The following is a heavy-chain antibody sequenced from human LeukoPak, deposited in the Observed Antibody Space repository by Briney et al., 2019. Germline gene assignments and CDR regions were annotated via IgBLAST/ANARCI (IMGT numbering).Heavy chain of an antibody. J-gene: IGHJ4*02. D-gene: IGHD1-20*01. CDR1: GFTVSSNY. CDR3: ARDIATTNWNDPTKGY. V-gene: IGHV3-53*01. CDR2: IYSGGST. Sequence: PGGSLRLSCAASGFTVSSNYMSWVRQAPGKGLEWVSVIYSGGSTYYADSVKGRFTISRDNSKNTLYLQMNSLRAEDTAVYYCARDIATTNWNDPTKGYWGQGTLVTVSS.